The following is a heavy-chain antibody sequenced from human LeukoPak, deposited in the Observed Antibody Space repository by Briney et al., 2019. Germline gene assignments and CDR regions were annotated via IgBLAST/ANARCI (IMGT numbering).Heavy chain of an antibody. V-gene: IGHV1-24*01. CDR3: ATRAPTYYYDSSGYLDY. CDR2: FDPEDGET. Sequence: ASVKVSCKVSGYTLTELSMHWVRQAPGKGLEWMGGFDPEDGETIYAQKFQGRVTMTEDTSTDTAYMELSSLRSEDTAVYYCATRAPTYYYDSSGYLDYWGQGTLVTVSS. CDR1: GYTLTELS. J-gene: IGHJ4*02. D-gene: IGHD3-22*01.